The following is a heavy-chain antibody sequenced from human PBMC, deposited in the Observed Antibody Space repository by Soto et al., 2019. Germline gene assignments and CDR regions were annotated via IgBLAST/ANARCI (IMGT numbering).Heavy chain of an antibody. Sequence: QLQLQESGPGLVKPSETLSLTCTVSGGSISSSSYYWGWIRQPPGKGLEWIGSIYYSGSTYYNPSLKSRVTMSVDTSRHQFCLKLISVTAADTAVYYCARHVAGYSSALDYWGQGTLVTVSS. CDR2: IYYSGST. J-gene: IGHJ4*02. CDR1: GGSISSSSYY. D-gene: IGHD6-19*01. CDR3: ARHVAGYSSALDY. V-gene: IGHV4-39*01.